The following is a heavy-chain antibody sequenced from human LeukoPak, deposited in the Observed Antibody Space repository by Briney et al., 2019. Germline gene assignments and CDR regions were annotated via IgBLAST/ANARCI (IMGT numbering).Heavy chain of an antibody. CDR1: GYTFTSYG. D-gene: IGHD3-10*01. CDR3: ARGRHYYGSGSYYY. CDR2: ISPYNGNT. J-gene: IGHJ4*02. V-gene: IGHV1-18*01. Sequence: VASVKVSCKASGYTFTSYGVSWVRQAPGQGLEWMGWISPYNGNTNYAQKFQGRVTMTTDTSTSTAYMELRSLRSDDTAVYYCARGRHYYGSGSYYYWGQGTLVTVSS.